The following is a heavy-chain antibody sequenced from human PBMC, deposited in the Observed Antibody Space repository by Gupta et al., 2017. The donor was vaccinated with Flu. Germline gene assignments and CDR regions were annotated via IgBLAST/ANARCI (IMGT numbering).Heavy chain of an antibody. CDR2: IKQDGSEK. CDR1: GFTFSSYW. D-gene: IGHD3-3*01. Sequence: EVQLVESGGGLVQPGGSLRLSCAASGFTFSSYWMSWVRQAPGKGLEWVANIKQDGSEKYYVDSVKGRFTISRDNAKNSLYLQMNSLRAEDTAVYYCARGGAYYDFWSGLYIHFDYWGQGTLVTVSS. CDR3: ARGGAYYDFWSGLYIHFDY. V-gene: IGHV3-7*01. J-gene: IGHJ4*02.